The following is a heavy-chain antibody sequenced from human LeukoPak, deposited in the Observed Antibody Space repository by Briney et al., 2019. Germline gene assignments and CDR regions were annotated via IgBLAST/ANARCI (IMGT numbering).Heavy chain of an antibody. V-gene: IGHV1-69*13. CDR1: GGTFSSYA. D-gene: IGHD2-2*01. J-gene: IGHJ6*02. Sequence: SVKVSCKASGGTFSSYAISWVRQAPGQGLEWMGGIIPIFGTANCAQKFQGRVTITADESTSTAYMELSSLRSEDTAVYYCAMPGNVVPAARFYYYYGMDVWGQGTTVTVSS. CDR2: IIPIFGTA. CDR3: AMPGNVVPAARFYYYYGMDV.